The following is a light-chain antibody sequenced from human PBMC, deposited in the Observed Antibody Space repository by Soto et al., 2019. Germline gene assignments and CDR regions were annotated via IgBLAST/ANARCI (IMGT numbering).Light chain of an antibody. CDR1: QTISSY. V-gene: IGKV1-39*01. CDR2: AAS. CDR3: HQTYSYPRT. J-gene: IGKJ1*01. Sequence: DIQMTQSPSSLSASVRDRVTITCRASQTISSYVNWYQQKPGTAPKLLIYAASSLQSGVPSRFSGSGSGTDFTLTISSLQPEDFATYYCHQTYSYPRTFGQGTKVEIK.